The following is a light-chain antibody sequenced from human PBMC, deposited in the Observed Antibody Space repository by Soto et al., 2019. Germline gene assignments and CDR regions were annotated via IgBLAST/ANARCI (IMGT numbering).Light chain of an antibody. V-gene: IGKV1-5*03. CDR3: QQYNSYSPYT. CDR2: KAS. J-gene: IGKJ2*01. Sequence: DIQMTQSPSTLSASVVDRVTITCRASQSISSWLAWYQQKPGKAPKLLIYKASSLESGVPSRFSGSGSGTEFTLTISSLQPDDFATYYCQQYNSYSPYTFGQGTKLETK. CDR1: QSISSW.